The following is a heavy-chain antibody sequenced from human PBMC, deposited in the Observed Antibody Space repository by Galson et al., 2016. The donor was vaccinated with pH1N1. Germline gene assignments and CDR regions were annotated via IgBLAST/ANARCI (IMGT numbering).Heavy chain of an antibody. J-gene: IGHJ4*02. V-gene: IGHV3-21*01. CDR1: EFSEFSSSNYC. CDR3: ARAPYSTGWYPEFDF. D-gene: IGHD6-19*01. CDR2: ISSSSIHI. Sequence: SLRLSCAASEFSEFSSSNYCPNWVRQAPGKGLEWIASISSSSIHIKYADSVKGRFTISRDNGKFSVYLQMNNLRDDDTAVYYCARAPYSTGWYPEFDFWGPGTLVTVSS.